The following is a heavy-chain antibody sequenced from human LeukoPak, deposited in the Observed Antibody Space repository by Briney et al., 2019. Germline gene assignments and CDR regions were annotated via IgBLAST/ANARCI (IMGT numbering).Heavy chain of an antibody. CDR2: ISGSGGST. CDR3: ARAEMTATYNYSDY. D-gene: IGHD5-12*01. Sequence: GGSLRLSCAASGFTFSSYAMSWVRQAPGKGLEWVSAISGSGGSTYYADSVKGRFTISRDNSKNTLYLQMNSLRAEDTAVYYCARAEMTATYNYSDYWGQGTLVTVSS. V-gene: IGHV3-23*01. CDR1: GFTFSSYA. J-gene: IGHJ4*02.